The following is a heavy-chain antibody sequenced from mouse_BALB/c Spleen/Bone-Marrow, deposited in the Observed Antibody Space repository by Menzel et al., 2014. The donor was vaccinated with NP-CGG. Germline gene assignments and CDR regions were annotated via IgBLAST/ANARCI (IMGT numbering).Heavy chain of an antibody. V-gene: IGHV5-6*02. CDR3: ARRGYDNSYWYFGV. CDR2: ISTGGSQT. CDR1: GFTFSSYG. D-gene: IGHD2-3*01. J-gene: IGHJ1*01. Sequence: EVMLVESGGDLVEPGGSLKLSCAASGFTFSSYGMSWVRQTPDKRLEWVATISTGGSQTYYTDSVKGRFTISRDNAKNTLYLQMSSLKSEDSAIYYCARRGYDNSYWYFGVWGAGTTVTVSS.